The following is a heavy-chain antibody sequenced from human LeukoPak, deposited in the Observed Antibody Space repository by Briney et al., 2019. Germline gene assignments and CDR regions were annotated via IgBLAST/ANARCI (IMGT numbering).Heavy chain of an antibody. CDR2: ISSSSSYI. D-gene: IGHD3-22*01. CDR3: ARTAYDSSGYGAFDI. CDR1: GFTFSSYG. Sequence: GGSLRLSCAASGFTFSSYGMSWVRQAPGKGLEWVSCISSSSSYIYYADSMKDRFTISRDNAKNSLYLQVNSLRAEDTAVYYCARTAYDSSGYGAFDIWGQGTVVTVSS. V-gene: IGHV3-21*01. J-gene: IGHJ3*02.